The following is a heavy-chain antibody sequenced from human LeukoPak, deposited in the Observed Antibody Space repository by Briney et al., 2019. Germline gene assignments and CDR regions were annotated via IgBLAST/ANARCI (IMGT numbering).Heavy chain of an antibody. Sequence: PGGSLRLSCAASGFTFSSYSMNWVRQAPGKGLEWVSYISSSSSTIYYADSVKGRFTISRDNAKNSLYLQMNSLRAEDTAVYYCARPECSGGSCYSLSWSQGTLVTVSS. CDR2: ISSSSSTI. CDR1: GFTFSSYS. V-gene: IGHV3-48*01. D-gene: IGHD2-15*01. J-gene: IGHJ4*02. CDR3: ARPECSGGSCYSLS.